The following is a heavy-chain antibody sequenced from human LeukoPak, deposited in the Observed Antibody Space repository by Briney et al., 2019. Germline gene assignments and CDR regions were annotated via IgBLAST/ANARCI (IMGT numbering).Heavy chain of an antibody. J-gene: IGHJ4*02. V-gene: IGHV3-7*01. D-gene: IGHD6-19*01. CDR1: GFTFSSYW. CDR3: AGAGSETQWRAFDF. CDR2: IRQDGSQK. Sequence: PGGSLRLSCTASGFTFSSYWMSWVRQAPGKGLEWVANIRQDGSQKNYVDSVKGRFTISRDNAKNSLYLQMNSLTAGDTAVYYCAGAGSETQWRAFDFWGQGALVTVSS.